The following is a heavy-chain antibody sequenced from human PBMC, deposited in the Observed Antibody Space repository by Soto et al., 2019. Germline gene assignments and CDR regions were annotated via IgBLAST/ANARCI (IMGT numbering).Heavy chain of an antibody. J-gene: IGHJ4*02. Sequence: QVQLQESGPGLVKPSQTLSLTCTVSGGSISSGDYYWSWIRQPPGKGLEWIGYIYYSGSTYYNPSLKSRVTISVDTAKNQYSLRLSSGTAADPVVYYGALGFHDSSGYYYEYYFDYWGQGTLVTVSS. CDR1: GGSISSGDYY. CDR2: IYYSGST. CDR3: ALGFHDSSGYYYEYYFDY. D-gene: IGHD3-22*01. V-gene: IGHV4-30-4*01.